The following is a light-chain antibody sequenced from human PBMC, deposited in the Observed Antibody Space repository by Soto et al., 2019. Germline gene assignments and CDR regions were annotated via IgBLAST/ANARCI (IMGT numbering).Light chain of an antibody. CDR1: QRINDY. V-gene: IGKV3-11*01. J-gene: IGKJ4*01. CDR2: DAS. CDR3: QQRSNWPLT. Sequence: EIVLTQSPATLCLSPGERATLSCRASQRINDYLAWYQQIPGQAPRLLIYDASNRAAGIPARFSGSGSGTDFTLTISSLEPEDSAVYYCQQRSNWPLTFGGGTKVEIK.